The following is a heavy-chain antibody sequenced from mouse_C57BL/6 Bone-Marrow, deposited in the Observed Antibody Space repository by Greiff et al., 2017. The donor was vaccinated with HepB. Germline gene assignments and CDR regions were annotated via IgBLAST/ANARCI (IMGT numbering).Heavy chain of an antibody. CDR3: ARKRTSSSYFDY. V-gene: IGHV5-17*01. CDR2: ISSGSSTI. Sequence: DVKLVESGGGLVKPGGSLKLSCAASGFTFSDYGMHWVRQAPEKGLEWVAYISSGSSTIYYADTVKGRFTISRDNAKNTLFLQMTSLRSEDTAMYYCARKRTSSSYFDYWGQGTTLTVSS. D-gene: IGHD1-1*01. J-gene: IGHJ2*01. CDR1: GFTFSDYG.